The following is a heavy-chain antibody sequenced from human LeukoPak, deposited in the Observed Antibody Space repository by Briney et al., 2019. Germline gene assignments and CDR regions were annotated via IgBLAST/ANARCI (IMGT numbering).Heavy chain of an antibody. J-gene: IGHJ6*02. Sequence: PGGSLRLSCTVSGFTFSDWYMSWIRQAPGKGLEWVSYISGSSSYTDYADSVKGRFTISRDIAKNSLYLQMNSLRAEDAAVYYCARGHYGLDVWGQGTTVTVSS. CDR2: ISGSSSYT. CDR1: GFTFSDWY. CDR3: ARGHYGLDV. V-gene: IGHV3-11*05.